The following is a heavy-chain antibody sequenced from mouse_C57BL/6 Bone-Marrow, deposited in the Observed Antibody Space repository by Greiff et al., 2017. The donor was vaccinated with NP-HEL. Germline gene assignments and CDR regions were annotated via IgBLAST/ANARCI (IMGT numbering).Heavy chain of an antibody. D-gene: IGHD3-3*01. V-gene: IGHV1-81*01. CDR3: ARTVGQGYYFDY. CDR1: GYTFTSYG. J-gene: IGHJ2*01. Sequence: QVHVKQSGAELARPGASVKLSCKASGYTFTSYGISWVKQRTGQGLEWIGEIYPRSGNTYYNEKFKGKATLTADKSSSTAYMELRSLTSEDSEVYFCARTVGQGYYFDYWGQGTTLTVSS. CDR2: IYPRSGNT.